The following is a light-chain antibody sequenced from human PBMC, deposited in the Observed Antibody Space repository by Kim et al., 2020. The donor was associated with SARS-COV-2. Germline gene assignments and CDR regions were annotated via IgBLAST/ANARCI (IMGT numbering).Light chain of an antibody. CDR1: RGIHNY. J-gene: IGKJ1*01. CDR3: QKYNTAPWT. V-gene: IGKV1-27*01. Sequence: DIQMTQSPSSLSASVGDRVTITCRASRGIHNYLAWYQQKPGKVPKLLIYAASTLHSGVPSRFSGSGSGTDFTLILSSLQPEDVATYYCQKYNTAPWTFVQGTKVDIK. CDR2: AAS.